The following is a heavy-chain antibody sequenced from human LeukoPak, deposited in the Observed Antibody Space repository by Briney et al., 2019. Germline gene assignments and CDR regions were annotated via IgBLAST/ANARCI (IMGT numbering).Heavy chain of an antibody. CDR1: GGSLSGYY. D-gene: IGHD6-19*01. V-gene: IGHV4-34*01. CDR3: ARQWLVSPLFDY. J-gene: IGHJ4*02. Sequence: SETLSLTCAVYGGSLSGYYWSWIRQPPGKGLEWIGEIYHSGSTNYNPSLKSRVTISVDPSKNQLSLNLSSTTSTDTAVYYCARQWLVSPLFDYWGQGTLVTVSS. CDR2: IYHSGST.